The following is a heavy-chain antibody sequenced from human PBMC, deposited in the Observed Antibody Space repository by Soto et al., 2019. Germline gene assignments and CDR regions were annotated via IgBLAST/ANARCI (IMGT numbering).Heavy chain of an antibody. CDR2: IYYGGST. D-gene: IGHD7-27*01. CDR3: AKNWNWGSLVH. V-gene: IGHV4-59*08. Sequence: LSLTCTVSGDSISTDYWSWIRQSPGKGLEWIGLIYYGGSTNYNPSLKSRVTISVDTPKNQFSLKLSSVTAADTVVYYCAKNWNWGSLVHWGQGTLVTVSS. CDR1: GDSISTDY. J-gene: IGHJ4*02.